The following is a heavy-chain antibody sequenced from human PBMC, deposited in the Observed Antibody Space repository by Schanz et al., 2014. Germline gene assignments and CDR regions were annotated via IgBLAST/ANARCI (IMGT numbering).Heavy chain of an antibody. CDR2: FIPILDVG. J-gene: IGHJ3*02. Sequence: QVPLVQSGAEVKKPGSSVKVSCKASRSTFSSYTISWVRQARRQGLEWVGRFIPILDVGNYAQQFQGRVTFTADKSTSTAYMELSSLRYEDTALYYCARGTMPGTFDIWGQGTMVTVSS. D-gene: IGHD2-2*01. CDR3: ARGTMPGTFDI. CDR1: RSTFSSYT. V-gene: IGHV1-69*02.